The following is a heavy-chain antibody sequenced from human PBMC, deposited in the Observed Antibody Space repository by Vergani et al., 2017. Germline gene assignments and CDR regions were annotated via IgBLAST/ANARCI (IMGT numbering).Heavy chain of an antibody. J-gene: IGHJ4*02. CDR2: INAGNGNT. D-gene: IGHD6-19*01. CDR1: GYTFTRYA. V-gene: IGHV1-3*01. Sequence: QVQLVQSGAEVKKPGASVKVSCKASGYTFTRYAMHWVRKAPGQRLEWMGWINAGNGNTKYSQKLQSRVTITRETSASTAYMELSSLRSEDTAVDYCARAYSSGLGKKYYFDYWGQGTLVTVSS. CDR3: ARAYSSGLGKKYYFDY.